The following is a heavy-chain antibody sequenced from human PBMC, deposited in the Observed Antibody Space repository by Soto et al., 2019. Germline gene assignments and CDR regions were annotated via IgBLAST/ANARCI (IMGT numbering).Heavy chain of an antibody. D-gene: IGHD6-19*01. CDR2: IIPIFGTA. CDR1: GGTFSSYA. J-gene: IGHJ5*02. Sequence: QVQLVQSGAEVKKPGSSVKVSCKASGGTFSSYAISWVRQAPGQGLEWMGGIIPIFGTANYAQKFQGRVTITADESTSTAYMELSSLRSEDTAVYYCARSPGLAVAGTFWFDPWGQGALVTVSS. CDR3: ARSPGLAVAGTFWFDP. V-gene: IGHV1-69*01.